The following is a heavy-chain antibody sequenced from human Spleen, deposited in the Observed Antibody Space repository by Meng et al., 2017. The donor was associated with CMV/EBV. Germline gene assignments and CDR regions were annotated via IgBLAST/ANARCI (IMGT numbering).Heavy chain of an antibody. CDR3: ARVYGSADAFDI. CDR2: IYYSGST. CDR1: GGSISSSSYY. J-gene: IGHJ3*02. V-gene: IGHV4-39*07. D-gene: IGHD3-10*01. Sequence: SETLSLTCTVSGGSISSSSYYWGWIRQPPGKGLEWIGSIYYSGSTYYNPSLKSRVTISVDTSKNQFSLKLSSVTAADTAVYYWARVYGSADAFDIWGQGTMVTVSS.